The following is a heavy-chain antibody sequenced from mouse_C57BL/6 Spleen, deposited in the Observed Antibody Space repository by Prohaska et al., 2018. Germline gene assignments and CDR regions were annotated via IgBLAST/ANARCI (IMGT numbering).Heavy chain of an antibody. CDR2: IFPGSGST. CDR3: APHGLLRGVAWFAY. V-gene: IGHV1-75*01. CDR1: GYTFTDYY. J-gene: IGHJ3*01. Sequence: QVQLQQSGPELVKPGASVKISCKASGYTFTDYYINWVKQRPGQGLEWIGWIFPGSGSTYYNEKFKGKATLTVDKSSSTAYMLLSSLTSEDSAVYFCAPHGLLRGVAWFAYWGQGTLVTVSA. D-gene: IGHD1-1*01.